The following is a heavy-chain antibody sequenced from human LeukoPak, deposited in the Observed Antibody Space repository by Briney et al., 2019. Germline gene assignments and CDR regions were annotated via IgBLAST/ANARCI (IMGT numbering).Heavy chain of an antibody. D-gene: IGHD3-10*01. CDR3: AREALLWFGESARRFDH. V-gene: IGHV4-34*01. CDR1: GGSFSGYY. CDR2: INHSGST. J-gene: IGHJ4*02. Sequence: SETLSLTCAVYGGSFSGYYWSWIRQPPGKGLEWIGEINHSGSTNYNPSLKSRVTISVDTSKNQFSLKLSSVTAADTAVYYCAREALLWFGESARRFDHWGQGTLVTVSS.